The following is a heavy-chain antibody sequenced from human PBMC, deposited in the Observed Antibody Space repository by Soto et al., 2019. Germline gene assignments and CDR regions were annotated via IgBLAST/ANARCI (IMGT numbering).Heavy chain of an antibody. V-gene: IGHV3-74*01. CDR2: IRPDGSNT. D-gene: IGHD1-7*01. CDR1: GFLFRSYW. J-gene: IGHJ6*02. CDR3: VRGTSACKRVDV. Sequence: GGSLRLSCVPSGFLFRSYWMHWVRQTPAKGLVWVSEIRPDGSNTNYADSVRGRFTMSRDNAKNALYLQMNSLRVEDTGVYYCVRGTSACKRVDVWGQGTTVTVSS.